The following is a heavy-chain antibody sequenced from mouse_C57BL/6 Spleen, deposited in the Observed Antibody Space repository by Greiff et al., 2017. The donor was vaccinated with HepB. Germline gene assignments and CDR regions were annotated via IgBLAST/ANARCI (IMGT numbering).Heavy chain of an antibody. CDR1: GYTFTSYW. CDR2: IDPSDSET. J-gene: IGHJ4*01. Sequence: QLQQPGAELVRPGSSVKLSCKASGYTFTSYWMHWVKQRPIQGLEWIGNIDPSDSETHYNQKFKDKATLTVDKSSSTAYMQLSSLTSEDSAVYYCARKTWDYYAMDYWGQGTSVTVSS. D-gene: IGHD4-1*01. V-gene: IGHV1-52*01. CDR3: ARKTWDYYAMDY.